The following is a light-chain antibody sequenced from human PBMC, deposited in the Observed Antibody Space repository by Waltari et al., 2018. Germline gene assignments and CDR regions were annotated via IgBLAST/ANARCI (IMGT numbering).Light chain of an antibody. CDR2: DVS. CDR1: SSDVGAYNY. Sequence: QSALTQPASVSGSPGQSITISCTGPSSDVGAYNYVSWYQQHPGKAPKLMFYDVSNRPAGVSNRLAGTQSGNTASLSISGLQAEDEADYYCSSHTTGSTGFGGGTKLTVL. J-gene: IGLJ2*01. CDR3: SSHTTGSTG. V-gene: IGLV2-14*01.